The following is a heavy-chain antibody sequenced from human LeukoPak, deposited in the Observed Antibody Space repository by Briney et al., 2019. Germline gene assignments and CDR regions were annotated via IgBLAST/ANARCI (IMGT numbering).Heavy chain of an antibody. CDR2: ISYDGSNK. V-gene: IGHV3-30-3*01. CDR3: AREYYDFWSAPSPLGVFDI. CDR1: GFTFSSYA. Sequence: GRSLRLSCAASGFTFSSYAMHWVRQAPGKGLEWVAVISYDGSNKYYADSVKGRFTISRDNSKNTLYLQMNSLRAEDTAVYYCAREYYDFWSAPSPLGVFDIWGQGTMVTVSS. D-gene: IGHD3-3*01. J-gene: IGHJ3*02.